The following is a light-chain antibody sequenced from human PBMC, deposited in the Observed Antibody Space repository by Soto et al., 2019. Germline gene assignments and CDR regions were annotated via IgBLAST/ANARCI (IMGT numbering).Light chain of an antibody. J-gene: IGKJ5*01. V-gene: IGKV1-39*01. CDR1: QSISRN. CDR3: QQSYTTASIT. CDR2: AAS. Sequence: DIQMTQSPSSLSASVGDRVTITCRASQSISRNLNWYQHKPGKAPKLLIYAASSLQNGVPSRFSGGGSGTDFPLIISSLQPEDFGTYYCQQSYTTASITFGQGTRLEIK.